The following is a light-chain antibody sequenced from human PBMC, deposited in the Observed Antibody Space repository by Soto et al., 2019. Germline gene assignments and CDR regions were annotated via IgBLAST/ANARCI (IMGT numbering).Light chain of an antibody. J-gene: IGLJ2*01. CDR2: SNN. CDR3: AAWDDSLNGVV. V-gene: IGLV1-44*01. Sequence: QSVLTQPPSASGTPGQRVTISCSGSSSNIGSNTVNWYQQLPGTAPKLLIYSNNQRPSAVPDRFSGSKSGTSASLAISGRQSEDEADYYCAAWDDSLNGVVFGGGTKVTVL. CDR1: SSNIGSNT.